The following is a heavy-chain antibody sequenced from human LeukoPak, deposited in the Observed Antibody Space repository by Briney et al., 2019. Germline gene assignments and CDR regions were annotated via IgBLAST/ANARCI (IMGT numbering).Heavy chain of an antibody. CDR2: ISSSSSYI. CDR1: GFTFSSYS. J-gene: IGHJ4*02. Sequence: GRSLRLSCAASGFTFSSYSMNWVRRAPGKGLEWVSSISSSSSYIYYADSVKGRFTISRDNAKNSLYLQMNSLRAEDTAVYYCARVRITMVRGVALDYWGQGTLVTVSS. D-gene: IGHD3-10*01. CDR3: ARVRITMVRGVALDY. V-gene: IGHV3-21*04.